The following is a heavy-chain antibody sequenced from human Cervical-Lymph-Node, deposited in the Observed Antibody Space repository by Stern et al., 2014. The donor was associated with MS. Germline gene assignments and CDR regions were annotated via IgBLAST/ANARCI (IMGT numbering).Heavy chain of an antibody. CDR3: ASTRYSYGMSLDY. CDR1: GFTFRDNW. CDR2: INPDGTST. V-gene: IGHV3-74*02. D-gene: IGHD5-18*01. J-gene: IGHJ4*02. Sequence: VQLVVSGGGLVQPGGSLRLSCGASGFTFRDNWMHWVRQAPGKGLMWVSRINPDGTSTTYAGSVKGRFTISRENAKNTLHLHMNSLGAEDSAVYFCASTRYSYGMSLDYWGQGTLVTVSS.